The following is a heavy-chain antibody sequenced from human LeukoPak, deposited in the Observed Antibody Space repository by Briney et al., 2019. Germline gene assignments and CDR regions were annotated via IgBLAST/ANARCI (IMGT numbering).Heavy chain of an antibody. CDR1: GFTFTTYW. CDR3: AKVANYYYGSEIYYFFGH. CDR2: IKQDGTEK. J-gene: IGHJ1*01. V-gene: IGHV3-7*01. Sequence: GGSLRLSCAASGFTFTTYWMSWVRQAPGKGLEWVANIKQDGTEKYYADSVKGRFTISRDNAKNTLYLQMNSLRVEDTAVYYCAKVANYYYGSEIYYFFGHWGQGTPVTASS. D-gene: IGHD3-10*01.